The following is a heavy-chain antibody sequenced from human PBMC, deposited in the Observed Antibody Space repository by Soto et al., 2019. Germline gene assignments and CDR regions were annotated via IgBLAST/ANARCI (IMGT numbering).Heavy chain of an antibody. CDR3: TRDRRIAVASSYSDS. J-gene: IGHJ4*02. Sequence: GGSLRLSCTASGFTFGDYAMSWVRQAPGKGLGWVGFIRSKAYGGTTEYAASVKGRFTISRDDSKSIAYLQMNSLKTEDTAVYYCTRDRRIAVASSYSDSWGQGTLVTVSS. CDR1: GFTFGDYA. D-gene: IGHD6-19*01. CDR2: IRSKAYGGTT. V-gene: IGHV3-49*04.